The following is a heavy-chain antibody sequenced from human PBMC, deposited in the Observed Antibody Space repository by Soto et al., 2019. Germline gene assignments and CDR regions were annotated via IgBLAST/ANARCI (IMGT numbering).Heavy chain of an antibody. CDR1: GGSISTVNYW. CDR2: IYNGGST. Sequence: QVQLQESGPGLVKPSQTLSLTCTVFGGSISTVNYWWSWIGQSPDMGLEWIGQIYNGGSTYKNPSLQTRVTMSVDPSKNQLPLTSSPASTADTAVYYFPRGPAADKVDSWGQGTLVTAS. D-gene: IGHD6-13*01. J-gene: IGHJ4*02. CDR3: PRGPAADKVDS. V-gene: IGHV4-30-4*01.